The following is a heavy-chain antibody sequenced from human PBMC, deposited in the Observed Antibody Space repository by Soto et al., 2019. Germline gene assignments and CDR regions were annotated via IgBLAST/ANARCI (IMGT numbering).Heavy chain of an antibody. V-gene: IGHV4-34*01. CDR1: GGSFSGYY. CDR3: ARGCGSGSYYNCY. Sequence: PSETLSLTCAVYGGSFSGYYWSWIRQPPGKGLEWIGEINHSGSTNYNPSLKSRVTISVDTSKNQFSLKLSSVTAADTAVYYCARGCGSGSYYNCYWGQGTLVTVAS. CDR2: INHSGST. J-gene: IGHJ4*02. D-gene: IGHD3-10*01.